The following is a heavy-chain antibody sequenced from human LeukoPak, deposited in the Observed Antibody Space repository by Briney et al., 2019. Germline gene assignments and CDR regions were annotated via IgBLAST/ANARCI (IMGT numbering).Heavy chain of an antibody. CDR2: ISSSGSTI. CDR3: AREARRSQYYYDSSGTFDY. Sequence: GGSLRLFCAASGFTFSDYYMSWIRQAPGEGLEWVSYISSSGSTIYYADSVEGRFTISRDNAKNPLYLQMNSQRAEDTAVYYCAREARRSQYYYDSSGTFDYWGQGTLVTVSS. J-gene: IGHJ4*02. V-gene: IGHV3-11*04. D-gene: IGHD3-22*01. CDR1: GFTFSDYY.